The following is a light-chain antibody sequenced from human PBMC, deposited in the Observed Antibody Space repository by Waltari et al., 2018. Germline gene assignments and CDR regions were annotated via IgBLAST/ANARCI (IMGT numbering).Light chain of an antibody. CDR3: NSRDTSGNHVV. CDR2: GKN. J-gene: IGLJ2*01. CDR1: SHGRYM. Sequence: SSQLTQDTAVSVALGLTVRCTCQGGSHGRYMASWYQQKPGQAPVLVIYGKNNRPSGIPDRFSGSTSGNTASLTISGAHAEDEADYYCNSRDTSGNHVVFGGGTKLTVL. V-gene: IGLV3-19*01.